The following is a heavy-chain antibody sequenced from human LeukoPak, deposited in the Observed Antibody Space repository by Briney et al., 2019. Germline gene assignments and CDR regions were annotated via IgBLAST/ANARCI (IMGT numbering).Heavy chain of an antibody. CDR1: GGSISSGSYY. Sequence: SQTLSLTCTVSGGSISSGSYYWSWIRQPAGKGLEWIGRIYTSGSTNYNPSLKSRVTISVDTSKNQFSLKLSSVTAADTAVYYCARAKQWLRSNWFDPWGQGTLVTVSS. D-gene: IGHD6-19*01. CDR2: IYTSGST. CDR3: ARAKQWLRSNWFDP. J-gene: IGHJ5*02. V-gene: IGHV4-61*02.